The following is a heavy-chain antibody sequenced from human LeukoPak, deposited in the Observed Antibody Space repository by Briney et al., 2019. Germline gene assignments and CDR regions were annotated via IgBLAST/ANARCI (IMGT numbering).Heavy chain of an antibody. CDR3: ARAADFWGSYPIYYFDY. CDR2: IYTSGST. V-gene: IGHV4-61*02. Sequence: SETLSLTCTVSGGSISSGSYYWSWIRQPAGKGLEWIGRIYTSGSTNYNPSLKSRVTRSVDTSKNQFSLKLTSVTAADTAVYYCARAADFWGSYPIYYFDYWGQGTLVTVSS. CDR1: GGSISSGSYY. J-gene: IGHJ4*02. D-gene: IGHD3-3*01.